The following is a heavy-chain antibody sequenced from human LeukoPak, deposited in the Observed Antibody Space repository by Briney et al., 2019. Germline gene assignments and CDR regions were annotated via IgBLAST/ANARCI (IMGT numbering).Heavy chain of an antibody. CDR1: GYSFTSYW. D-gene: IGHD2-2*01. J-gene: IGHJ1*01. Sequence: GESSKISCKGSGYSFTSYWIGWVRQMPGKGLEWMAIIYPANSDTRYSPSFQGQVTISADKSISTAYLQWSSLKASDTAMYYCARPACSSTSCYSYLQHWGQGTLGTVSS. CDR3: ARPACSSTSCYSYLQH. CDR2: IYPANSDT. V-gene: IGHV5-51*03.